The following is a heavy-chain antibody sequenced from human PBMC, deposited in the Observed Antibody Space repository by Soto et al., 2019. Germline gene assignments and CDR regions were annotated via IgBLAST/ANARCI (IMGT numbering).Heavy chain of an antibody. J-gene: IGHJ4*02. Sequence: QVQLQESGPGLVKPSGTLSLTCAVSGDSVSSPYYWCWVRQPPGKGLEWIGEVFHTGTISYNPSLRSRVTISMDKSNNQFSLDMTSVTAADTAVYYCARSAGWYAVHSWGPGTLVIVSS. CDR3: ARSAGWYAVHS. CDR1: GDSVSSPYY. D-gene: IGHD6-19*01. V-gene: IGHV4-4*02. CDR2: VFHTGTI.